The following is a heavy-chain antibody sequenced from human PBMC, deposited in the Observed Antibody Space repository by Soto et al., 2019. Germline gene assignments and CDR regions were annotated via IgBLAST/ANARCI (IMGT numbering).Heavy chain of an antibody. CDR1: GDTISTGGYT. J-gene: IGHJ4*02. CDR2: TYHSGNP. Sequence: TSQPLSLTCDVSGDTISTGGYTWAWIRQPPGKALEWIGHTYHSGNPNYNPSLKSRVTISVDTSKNQFSLKLSSVTAADTAVYYCATLGYCISTSCYDSNYYFDYWGQGTLVTVSS. D-gene: IGHD2-2*01. CDR3: ATLGYCISTSCYDSNYYFDY. V-gene: IGHV4-30-2*02.